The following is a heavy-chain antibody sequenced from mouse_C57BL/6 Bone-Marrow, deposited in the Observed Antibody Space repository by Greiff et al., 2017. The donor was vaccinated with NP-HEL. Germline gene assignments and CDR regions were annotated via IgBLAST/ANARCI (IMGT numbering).Heavy chain of an antibody. J-gene: IGHJ4*01. D-gene: IGHD2-4*01. CDR3: ASGYDYGAMDY. Sequence: EVQLQQSGPELVKPGASVKISCKASGYTFTDYYMHWVKQSHGKSLEWIGDINPNNGGTSYNQKFKGKATLTVDKSSSTAYMELRSLTSEDSAVYYCASGYDYGAMDYWGQGTSVTVSS. CDR2: INPNNGGT. V-gene: IGHV1-26*01. CDR1: GYTFTDYY.